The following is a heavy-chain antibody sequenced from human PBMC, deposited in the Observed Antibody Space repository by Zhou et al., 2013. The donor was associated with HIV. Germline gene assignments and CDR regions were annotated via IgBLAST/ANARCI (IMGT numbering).Heavy chain of an antibody. CDR3: VRSFQNLPDYYGMDV. D-gene: IGHD3-16*01. CDR2: IIPIFGTS. CDR1: GGTFSIYA. V-gene: IGHV1-69*05. Sequence: VQLVQSGAEVKKPGSSVKVSCKASGGTFSIYAVSWVRQAPGQGLEWMGGIIPIFGTSNYAQKFQGRVTITTDESTSTAYMELSSLRSEDTAVYYCVRSFQNLPDYYGMDVWGQGTTVTVSS. J-gene: IGHJ6*02.